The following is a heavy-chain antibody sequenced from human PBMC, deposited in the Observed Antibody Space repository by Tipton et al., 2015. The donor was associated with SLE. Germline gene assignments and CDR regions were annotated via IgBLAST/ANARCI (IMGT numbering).Heavy chain of an antibody. D-gene: IGHD6-13*01. V-gene: IGHV3-11*06. Sequence: SLRLSCAASGFTFSDYYMSWIRQAPGKGLEWVSYISSSSSYTNYADSVEGRFTISRDNAKNSLYLQMNSLRAEDTAVYYCARVDSSSWCYWGQGTLVTVSS. J-gene: IGHJ4*02. CDR3: ARVDSSSWCY. CDR2: ISSSSSYT. CDR1: GFTFSDYY.